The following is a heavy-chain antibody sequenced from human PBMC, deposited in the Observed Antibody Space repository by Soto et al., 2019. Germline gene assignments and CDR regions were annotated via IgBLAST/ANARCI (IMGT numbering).Heavy chain of an antibody. D-gene: IGHD2-15*01. J-gene: IGHJ5*02. V-gene: IGHV1-69*01. Sequence: QVQLVQSGAEVKKPGSSVKVSCKASGGTFSSYAISWVRQAPGQGLEWMGGIIPIFGTAIYAQKFQGRVTITADESTSTAYMELSSLRSEDTAVYYCARGFVVVVAATPVPGWFDPWGQGTLVTVSS. CDR3: ARGFVVVVAATPVPGWFDP. CDR2: IIPIFGTA. CDR1: GGTFSSYA.